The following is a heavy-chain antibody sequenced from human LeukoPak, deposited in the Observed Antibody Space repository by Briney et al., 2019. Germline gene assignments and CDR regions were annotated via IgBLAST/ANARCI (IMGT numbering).Heavy chain of an antibody. J-gene: IGHJ4*02. V-gene: IGHV3-21*01. D-gene: IGHD5-18*01. Sequence: GGSLRLSCAASGFTFNSYSMNWVRQAPGKGLEWVSSISSSSSSIYYADSVKGRFTTSRDNAKNSLHLQMNSLRAEDTAVYYCARASGDIVETATMGSYWGQGTLVTVSS. CDR3: ARASGDIVETATMGSY. CDR2: ISSSSSSI. CDR1: GFTFNSYS.